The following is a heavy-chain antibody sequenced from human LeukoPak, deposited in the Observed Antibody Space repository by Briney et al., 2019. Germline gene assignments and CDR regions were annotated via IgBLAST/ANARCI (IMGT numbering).Heavy chain of an antibody. CDR1: GYTFTSYG. Sequence: ASVKVSCKASGYTFTSYGISWVRQAPGQGLEWMGWISAYNGNTNYAQKLQGRVTMTTDTSMSTAYMELRSLRSDDTAVYYCARVPGPNSSGWNNWFDPWGQGTLVTVSS. CDR2: ISAYNGNT. CDR3: ARVPGPNSSGWNNWFDP. D-gene: IGHD6-19*01. V-gene: IGHV1-18*01. J-gene: IGHJ5*02.